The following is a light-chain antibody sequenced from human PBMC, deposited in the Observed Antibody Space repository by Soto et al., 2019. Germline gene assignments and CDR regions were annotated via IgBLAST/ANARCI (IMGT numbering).Light chain of an antibody. CDR1: QSLNNY. CDR3: QQRYNWHRFS. CDR2: DAS. V-gene: IGKV3-11*01. J-gene: IGKJ3*01. Sequence: EIVLTQSPATLSLSPGARATLSCRASQSLNNYLAWYQQKPGQAPRLLIYDASERATGVPARFSGSGSGTDFTLPISSLEPEDFAVYYCQQRYNWHRFSFGPGTKLDIK.